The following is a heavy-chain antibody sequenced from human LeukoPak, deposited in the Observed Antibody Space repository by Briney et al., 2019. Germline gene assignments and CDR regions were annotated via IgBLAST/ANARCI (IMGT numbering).Heavy chain of an antibody. Sequence: SETLSLTCTVSGGSISSGGYYWSWIRQHPGKGLEWIGHIYYSGSTYYNPSLKSRVTMSVDTSKNQFSLKLSSVTAVDTAVYYCARTNERERGGESFHFWGQGTMVTVSS. CDR1: GGSISSGGYY. D-gene: IGHD1-1*01. J-gene: IGHJ3*01. CDR2: IYYSGST. CDR3: ARTNERERGGESFHF. V-gene: IGHV4-31*03.